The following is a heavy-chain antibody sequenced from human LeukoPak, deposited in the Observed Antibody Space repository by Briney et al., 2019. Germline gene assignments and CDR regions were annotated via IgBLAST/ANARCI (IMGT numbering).Heavy chain of an antibody. CDR1: GYTFTSYG. V-gene: IGHV1-18*01. J-gene: IGHJ6*02. Sequence: ASVKVSCKASGYTFTSYGISWVRQAPGQGLEWMGWISAYNGNTNYAQKLQGRVTMTTDTSTSTAYMELRSLRSDDTAVYYCARTDYDFWSGYYGMDVWGQGTTVTVSS. CDR2: ISAYNGNT. D-gene: IGHD3-3*01. CDR3: ARTDYDFWSGYYGMDV.